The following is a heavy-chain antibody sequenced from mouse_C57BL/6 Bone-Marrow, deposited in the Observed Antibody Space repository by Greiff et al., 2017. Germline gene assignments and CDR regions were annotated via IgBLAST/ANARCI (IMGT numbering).Heavy chain of an antibody. CDR3: ARHGRIYDGYPFAY. Sequence: VQLKESGPGLVAPSQSLSITCTVSGFSLTSYGVHWVRQPPGKGLEWLVVIWSDGSTTYNSALKSRLSISKDNSKRQVFLKMNSLQTDDTAMYYCARHGRIYDGYPFAYWGQGTLVTVSA. D-gene: IGHD2-3*01. V-gene: IGHV2-6-1*01. CDR2: IWSDGST. J-gene: IGHJ3*01. CDR1: GFSLTSYG.